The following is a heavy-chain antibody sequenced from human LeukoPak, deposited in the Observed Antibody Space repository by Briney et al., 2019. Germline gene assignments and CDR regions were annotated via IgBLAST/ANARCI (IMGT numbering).Heavy chain of an antibody. D-gene: IGHD3-9*01. V-gene: IGHV3-7*04. CDR3: ARENYDILTYFGTGMDV. CDR1: GFTFSNNW. J-gene: IGHJ6*02. Sequence: GGSLRLSCVASGFTFSNNWMSWVRQAHGKGLEWVANIKQDGGEKYYVEALKGRFTISRDNAMNSLYRQMTSLRGDDTAVYYCARENYDILTYFGTGMDVWGQGTTVTVSS. CDR2: IKQDGGEK.